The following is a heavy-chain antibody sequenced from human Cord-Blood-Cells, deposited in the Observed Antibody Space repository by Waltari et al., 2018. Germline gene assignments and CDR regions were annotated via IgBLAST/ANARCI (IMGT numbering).Heavy chain of an antibody. CDR2: INAGNGNT. D-gene: IGHD4-17*01. Sequence: QVQLVQSGAEVKKPGASVKVSCKASGYTFTSYAMHWVRQPPGQRLEWMGWINAGNGNTKYSQKFQGRVTITRDTSASTAYMELSSLRSEDTALYYCARGGDYGDYAEYFQHWGQGTLVTVSS. V-gene: IGHV1-3*01. CDR3: ARGGDYGDYAEYFQH. CDR1: GYTFTSYA. J-gene: IGHJ1*01.